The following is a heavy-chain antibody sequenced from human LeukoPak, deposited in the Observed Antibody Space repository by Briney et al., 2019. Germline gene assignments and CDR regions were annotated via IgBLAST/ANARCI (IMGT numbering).Heavy chain of an antibody. Sequence: GGSLRLSCAASGFTFSSYAMSWVRQAPGKGLEWVSAISGSGGSTYYADSVKDRFTISRDNSKNTLYLQMNSLRAEDTAVYYCAKDQILTGYYNAKNYYYYYGMDVWGKGTTVTVSS. CDR2: ISGSGGST. D-gene: IGHD3-9*01. CDR3: AKDQILTGYYNAKNYYYYYGMDV. V-gene: IGHV3-23*01. CDR1: GFTFSSYA. J-gene: IGHJ6*04.